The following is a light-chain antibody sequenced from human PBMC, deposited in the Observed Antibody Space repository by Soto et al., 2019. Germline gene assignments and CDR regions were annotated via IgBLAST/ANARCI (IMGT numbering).Light chain of an antibody. CDR3: QQYNSYSLT. CDR2: RAS. V-gene: IGKV1-5*03. J-gene: IGKJ4*01. CDR1: QSISNN. Sequence: DIQVTQSPSTLSASVGDRVTITCRASQSISNNLAWYQQRPGKAPKLLIYRASSLESWVPSRFSGSGSGTEFTLTISSLQPDDFATYYCQQYNSYSLTFGGGTKVELK.